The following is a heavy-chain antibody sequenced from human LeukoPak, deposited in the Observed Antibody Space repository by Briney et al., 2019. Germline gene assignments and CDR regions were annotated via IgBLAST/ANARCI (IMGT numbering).Heavy chain of an antibody. Sequence: GASVKVSCKVSGYTLTELSMHWVRQAPGKGLEWMGGFDPEDGETIYAQKFQGRVTMTEDTSTDTAYMELNSLRSEDTAVYYCAKNTALTGEFESWGQGTLVTVSS. CDR2: FDPEDGET. V-gene: IGHV1-24*01. J-gene: IGHJ4*02. D-gene: IGHD7-27*01. CDR3: AKNTALTGEFES. CDR1: GYTLTELS.